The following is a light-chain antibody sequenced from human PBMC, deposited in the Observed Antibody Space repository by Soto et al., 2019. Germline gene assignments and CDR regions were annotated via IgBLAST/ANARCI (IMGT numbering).Light chain of an antibody. V-gene: IGKV2-28*01. J-gene: IGKJ2*01. CDR3: MHALQTPLT. CDR1: QSLLHSNGYNY. Sequence: DVVMTQSPLSLPVTPGEPASISCRSSQSLLHSNGYNYLEWYLQKPGQSPQLLIYLGSNRASGVPDRFSGSGSGTDFTLKITRVEAEDVGVYYYCMHALQTPLTFGQGTKLEIK. CDR2: LGS.